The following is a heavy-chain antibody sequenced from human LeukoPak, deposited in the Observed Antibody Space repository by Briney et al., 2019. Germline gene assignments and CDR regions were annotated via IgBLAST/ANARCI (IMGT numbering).Heavy chain of an antibody. Sequence: SETLSLTCTVSGGSISSSSYYWGWIRQPPGKGLEWIGSIYYSGSTYYNPSLKSRVTISVDTSKNQFSLKLSSVTAADTAVYYCARLAYCGGDCYTYFDHWGQGTLVTVSS. D-gene: IGHD2-21*02. CDR2: IYYSGST. V-gene: IGHV4-39*07. J-gene: IGHJ4*02. CDR3: ARLAYCGGDCYTYFDH. CDR1: GGSISSSSYY.